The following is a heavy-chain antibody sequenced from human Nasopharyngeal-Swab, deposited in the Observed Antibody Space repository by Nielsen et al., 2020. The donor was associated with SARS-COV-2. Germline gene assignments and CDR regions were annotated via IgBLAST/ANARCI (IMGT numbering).Heavy chain of an antibody. D-gene: IGHD3-22*01. V-gene: IGHV5-10-1*01. Sequence: VRQMPGKGLEWMGRIDPSDSYTNYSPSFQGHVTISADKSISTAYLQWSSLKALDTAMYYCARQFRGYYDSSGPLSWFDPWGQGTLVTVSS. CDR3: ARQFRGYYDSSGPLSWFDP. CDR2: IDPSDSYT. J-gene: IGHJ5*02.